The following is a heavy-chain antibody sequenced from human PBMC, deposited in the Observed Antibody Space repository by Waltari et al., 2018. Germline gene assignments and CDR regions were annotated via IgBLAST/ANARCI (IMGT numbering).Heavy chain of an antibody. Sequence: EVQLVESGGGLVQPGGSLRLSCAASGFTVSSNYMSWVRQAPGKGLEWVSVIYSGGSTYYADSVKGRFTISRDNSKNTLYLQMNSLRAEDTAVYYCARDQFDYDSSGYYGYWGQGTLVTVSS. D-gene: IGHD3-22*01. CDR1: GFTVSSNY. V-gene: IGHV3-66*01. J-gene: IGHJ4*02. CDR3: ARDQFDYDSSGYYGY. CDR2: IYSGGST.